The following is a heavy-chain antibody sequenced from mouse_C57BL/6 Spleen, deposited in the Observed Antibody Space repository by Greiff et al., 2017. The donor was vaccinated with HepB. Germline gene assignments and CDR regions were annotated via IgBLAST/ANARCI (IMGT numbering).Heavy chain of an antibody. CDR3: AREDYDYDENAMDY. CDR1: GYSITSGYY. J-gene: IGHJ4*01. Sequence: EVKLMESGPGLVKPSQSLSLTCSVTGYSITSGYYWNWIRQFPGNKLAWMGYISYDGSNNYNPSLKNPISITRDTSKNQFFLKLNSVTTEDTATYYCAREDYDYDENAMDYWGQGTSVTVSS. CDR2: ISYDGSN. D-gene: IGHD2-4*01. V-gene: IGHV3-6*01.